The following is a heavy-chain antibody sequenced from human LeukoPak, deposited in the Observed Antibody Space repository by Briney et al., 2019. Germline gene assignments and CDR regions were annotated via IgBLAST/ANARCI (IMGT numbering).Heavy chain of an antibody. J-gene: IGHJ4*02. D-gene: IGHD7-27*01. CDR1: GYTFTSYD. CDR2: MSPNSGDT. Sequence: ASVKVSCKPSGYTFTSYDFNWVRQATGRRPEWMGWMSPNSGDTGYAQKFQDRVTMTRYTSISTAYMELSSLRSDDTAVYYCARGPPNWGYDYWGPGTLVTVSS. CDR3: ARGPPNWGYDY. V-gene: IGHV1-8*02.